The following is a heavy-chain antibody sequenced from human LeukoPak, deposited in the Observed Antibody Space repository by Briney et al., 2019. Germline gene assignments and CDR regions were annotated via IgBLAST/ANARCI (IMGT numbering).Heavy chain of an antibody. J-gene: IGHJ4*02. V-gene: IGHV1-24*01. CDR3: ATVYNYDFWSGYPD. Sequence: ASVNVSCTVSGYTLTELSMHWVRQVPGKGLEWMGGFDPEDGETIYAQKFQGRVTMTEDTSTDTAYMELSSLRSEDTAVYYCATVYNYDFWSGYPDWGQGTLVTVSS. CDR2: FDPEDGET. D-gene: IGHD3-3*01. CDR1: GYTLTELS.